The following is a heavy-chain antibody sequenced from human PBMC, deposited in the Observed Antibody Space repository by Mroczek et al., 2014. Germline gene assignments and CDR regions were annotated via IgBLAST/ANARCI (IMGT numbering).Heavy chain of an antibody. Sequence: ESGGGVVQPGRSLRLSCAASGFTFSSYGMHWVRQAPGKGLEWVAVISYDGSNKYYADSVKGRFTISRDNSKNTLYLQMNSLRAEDTAVYYCAKDEKETPLVVVAVLNYWGQGTLVTVSS. CDR2: ISYDGSNK. J-gene: IGHJ4*02. CDR1: GFTFSSYG. D-gene: IGHD2-15*01. CDR3: AKDEKETPLVVVAVLNY. V-gene: IGHV3-30*18.